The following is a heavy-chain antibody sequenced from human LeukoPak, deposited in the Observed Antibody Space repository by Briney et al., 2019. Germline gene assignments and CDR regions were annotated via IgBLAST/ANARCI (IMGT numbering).Heavy chain of an antibody. D-gene: IGHD1-26*01. J-gene: IGHJ4*02. V-gene: IGHV3-21*01. CDR1: GFTLSSYG. CDR2: MSVGSGLI. CDR3: AREFEGTASGAGY. Sequence: PGGSLRLSCAASGFTLSSYGMNWIRQAPGKGLEWVSSMSVGSGLIYYAESVKGRFTVSRDNAKKSLYLQMNSLRAEDTAVYYCAREFEGTASGAGYWGQGTLVTVSS.